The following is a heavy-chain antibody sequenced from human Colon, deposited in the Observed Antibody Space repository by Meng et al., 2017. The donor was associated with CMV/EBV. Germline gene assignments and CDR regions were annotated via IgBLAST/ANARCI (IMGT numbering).Heavy chain of an antibody. J-gene: IGHJ4*02. CDR3: AKGRGSSTSSYDY. V-gene: IGHV3-23*01. CDR2: ITGSGGST. D-gene: IGHD2-2*01. Sequence: GESLKISCAASGFTFSDYYMSWIRQAPGKGLEWVSTITGSGGSTYYADSVKGRFTLSRDNSKNTLYLQMNSLRVEDTAVYYCAKGRGSSTSSYDYWGQGTLVTVSS. CDR1: GFTFSDYY.